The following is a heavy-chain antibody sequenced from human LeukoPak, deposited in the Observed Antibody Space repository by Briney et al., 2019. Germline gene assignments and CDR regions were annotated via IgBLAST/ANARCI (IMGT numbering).Heavy chain of an antibody. CDR3: AKDQGYSYGYVSY. CDR1: GFSFSSYW. V-gene: IGHV3-7*01. J-gene: IGHJ4*02. D-gene: IGHD5-18*01. CDR2: IRQDESER. Sequence: GGSLRLSCEGSGFSFSSYWMTWVRQVPGKGPEWVANIRQDESERYFADSVKGRFTISRDNSKNTLYLQMNSLRPEDTAVYYCAKDQGYSYGYVSYWGQGTLVTVSS.